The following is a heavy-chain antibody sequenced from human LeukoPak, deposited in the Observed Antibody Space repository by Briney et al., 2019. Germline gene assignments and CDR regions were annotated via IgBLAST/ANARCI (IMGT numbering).Heavy chain of an antibody. CDR2: INQDGSEK. V-gene: IGHV3-7*01. D-gene: IGHD5-12*01. Sequence: GGSLRLSCAAFGFTFSSYWMTWVRQAPGKGLEWVANINQDGSEKYYVDSVKGRFTISRDNAKNTVYLQMSSLRAEDAAVYYCARGATASFDPWGQGTLVSVSS. J-gene: IGHJ5*02. CDR3: ARGATASFDP. CDR1: GFTFSSYW.